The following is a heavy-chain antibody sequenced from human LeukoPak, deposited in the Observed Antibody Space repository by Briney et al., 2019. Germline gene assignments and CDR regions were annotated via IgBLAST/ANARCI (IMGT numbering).Heavy chain of an antibody. CDR1: GGSISSYF. CDR2: IYSSGNT. D-gene: IGHD3-3*01. CDR3: AREGGFYRPLDY. V-gene: IGHV4-4*07. Sequence: SETLSLTCTVSGGSISSYFWSWIRQPAGKGLEWIGRIYSSGNTNYNPSLKSRVTMSVDTSKNQFSLKLTSVTAADTAVYYCAREGGFYRPLDYSGQGTLVTVSS. J-gene: IGHJ4*02.